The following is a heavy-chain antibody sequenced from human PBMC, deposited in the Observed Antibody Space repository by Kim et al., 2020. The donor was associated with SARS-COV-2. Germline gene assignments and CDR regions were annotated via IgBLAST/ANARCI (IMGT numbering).Heavy chain of an antibody. CDR3: AKDLDCSSTSCHGPFDY. J-gene: IGHJ4*02. V-gene: IGHV3-23*01. Sequence: EKDRFANSKDNSKNTPYLQMNSLRAEDTAVYYCAKDLDCSSTSCHGPFDYWGQGTLVTVSS. D-gene: IGHD2-2*01.